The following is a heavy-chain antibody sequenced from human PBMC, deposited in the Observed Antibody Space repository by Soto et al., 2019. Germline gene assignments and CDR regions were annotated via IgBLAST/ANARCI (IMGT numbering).Heavy chain of an antibody. J-gene: IGHJ4*02. CDR1: GGTFSSYT. Sequence: QVQLVQSGAEVKKPGSSVKASCKASGGTFSSYTISWVRQAPGQGLEWMGRIIPILGIANYAQKFQGRVTITADKSTSTAYMELSSLRSEDTAVYYCARDGSSSWYYFDYWGQGTLVTVSS. CDR2: IIPILGIA. D-gene: IGHD6-13*01. CDR3: ARDGSSSWYYFDY. V-gene: IGHV1-69*08.